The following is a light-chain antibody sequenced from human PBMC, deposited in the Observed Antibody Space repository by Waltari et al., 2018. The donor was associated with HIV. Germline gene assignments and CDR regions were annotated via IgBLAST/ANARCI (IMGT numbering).Light chain of an antibody. CDR2: DNN. Sequence: QSVLTQPPSVSAAPGQKVNISCSGSSSNIGNNYVSWYQQLPGTAPKLLIYDNNKRPSGIPDRFSGSKSGTSATLGITGLQTGDEADYYCGTWDSSLSAEFGGGTKLTVL. CDR3: GTWDSSLSAE. CDR1: SSNIGNNY. J-gene: IGLJ2*01. V-gene: IGLV1-51*01.